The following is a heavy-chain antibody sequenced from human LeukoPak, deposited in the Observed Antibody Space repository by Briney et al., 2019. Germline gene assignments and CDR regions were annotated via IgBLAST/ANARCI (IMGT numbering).Heavy chain of an antibody. J-gene: IGHJ5*01. CDR2: VYPGDSNT. Sequence: GESLKISCQGFGYSFTNNWIGWVRQMPGKGLEWMAIVYPGDSNTKYSPSFQGQVTISADKSISTAYLRWSRLKASDTAMYYCVRTPTCSSGSCYPNWFDSWGQGTLVTVSS. D-gene: IGHD2-15*01. CDR1: GYSFTNNW. V-gene: IGHV5-51*01. CDR3: VRTPTCSSGSCYPNWFDS.